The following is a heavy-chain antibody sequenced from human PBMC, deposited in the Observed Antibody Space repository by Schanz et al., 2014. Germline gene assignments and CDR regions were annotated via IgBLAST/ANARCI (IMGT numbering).Heavy chain of an antibody. CDR1: GYTFTSDS. J-gene: IGHJ5*02. Sequence: QVQLVQSGAEVKKPGASVKVSCKASGYTFTSDSMHWVRQAPGQGLEWMGMINPSGGSTTYAQKFQGRVTMTRDTSVNTAYLDLSSLTSDDTAVYYCARGDVNWFDPWGQGTLVTVSS. CDR3: ARGDVNWFDP. CDR2: INPSGGST. V-gene: IGHV1-46*01.